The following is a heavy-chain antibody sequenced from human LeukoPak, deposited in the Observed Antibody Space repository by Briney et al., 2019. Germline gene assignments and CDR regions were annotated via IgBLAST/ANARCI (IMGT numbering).Heavy chain of an antibody. CDR1: GFTFSSYS. Sequence: PGGSLRLSCAASGFTFSSYSMNWVRQAPGKGLEWVSSISSSSSYIYYADSVKGRFTISRDNSKNALYLQMNSLRAEDTAVYYCAKFLLTHIVVANYYFDYWGQGTLVTVSS. J-gene: IGHJ4*02. D-gene: IGHD2-21*01. CDR3: AKFLLTHIVVANYYFDY. CDR2: ISSSSSYI. V-gene: IGHV3-21*04.